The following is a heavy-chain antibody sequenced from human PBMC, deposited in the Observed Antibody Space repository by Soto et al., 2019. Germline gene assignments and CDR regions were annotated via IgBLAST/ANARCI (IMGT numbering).Heavy chain of an antibody. CDR1: GFTFSGSA. J-gene: IGHJ4*02. Sequence: ESGGGLVQPGGSLKLSCAASGFTFSGSAMHWVRQASGKGLEWVGRIRSKANSYATAYAASVKGRFTISRDDSKNTAYLQMNSLKTEDTAVYYCTRAVAAAGTSQFDYWGQGTLVTVSS. CDR3: TRAVAAAGTSQFDY. D-gene: IGHD6-13*01. V-gene: IGHV3-73*01. CDR2: IRSKANSYAT.